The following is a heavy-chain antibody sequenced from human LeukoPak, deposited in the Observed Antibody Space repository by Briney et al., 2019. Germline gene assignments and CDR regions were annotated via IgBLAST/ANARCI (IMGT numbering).Heavy chain of an antibody. CDR3: ARPRSGPYLTFVY. J-gene: IGHJ4*02. CDR1: GYSISSGYY. D-gene: IGHD3-3*01. V-gene: IGHV4-38-2*02. CDR2: IYHSGST. Sequence: SETLSLTCTVSGYSISSGYYWGWIRQPPGKGLEWIGSIYHSGSTYYNPSLKSRVTISVDTSKNQFSLKLSSVTAADTAVYYCARPRSGPYLTFVYWGQGTLVTVSS.